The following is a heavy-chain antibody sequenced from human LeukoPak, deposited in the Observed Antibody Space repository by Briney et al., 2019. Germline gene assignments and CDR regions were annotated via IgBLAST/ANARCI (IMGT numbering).Heavy chain of an antibody. CDR1: GYTFTSYY. Sequence: AASVKVSCKASGYTFTSYYMHWVRQAPGQGLEWMGIINPSGGSTSYAQKFQGRVTMTRDTSTSTVYMELSSLRSEDTAVYYCARDISRDGYNPKGIDYWGQGTLVTVSS. CDR2: INPSGGST. J-gene: IGHJ4*02. CDR3: ARDISRDGYNPKGIDY. V-gene: IGHV1-46*01. D-gene: IGHD5-24*01.